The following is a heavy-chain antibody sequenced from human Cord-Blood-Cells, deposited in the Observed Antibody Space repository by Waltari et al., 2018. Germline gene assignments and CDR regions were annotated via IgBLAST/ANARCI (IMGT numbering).Heavy chain of an antibody. J-gene: IGHJ5*02. V-gene: IGHV4-4*07. D-gene: IGHD6-13*01. CDR2: IYTSGST. Sequence: QVRLQASGPGLVKPSETLSLTCTVSGGSTSGYYHSCIRPPAGKGLEWIGRIYTSGSTNYNPSLKSRVTMSVDTSKNQFSLKLSSVTAADTAVYYCARDSDSSSWYWFDPWGQGTLVTVSS. CDR3: ARDSDSSSWYWFDP. CDR1: GGSTSGYY.